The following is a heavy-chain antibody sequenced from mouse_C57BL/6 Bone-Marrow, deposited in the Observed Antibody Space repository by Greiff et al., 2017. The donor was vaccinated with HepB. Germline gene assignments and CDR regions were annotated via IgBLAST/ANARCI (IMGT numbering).Heavy chain of an antibody. CDR2: IRNKANNHAT. CDR1: GFTFSDAW. D-gene: IGHD1-1*01. J-gene: IGHJ2*01. CDR3: TRIHYGSSDGFDY. V-gene: IGHV6-6*01. Sequence: EVQGVESGGGLVQPGGSMKLSCAASGFTFSDAWMDWVRQSPEKGLEWVAEIRNKANNHATYYAESVKGRCTISRDDSNSSVYLQMNSLRAEDTGIYYCTRIHYGSSDGFDYWGQGTTLTVSS.